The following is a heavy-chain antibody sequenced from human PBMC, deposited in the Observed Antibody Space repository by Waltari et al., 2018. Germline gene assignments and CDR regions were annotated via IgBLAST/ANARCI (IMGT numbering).Heavy chain of an antibody. Sequence: QLQLQESGPGLVKPSETLSLTCTVSGGSISSSSYYWGWIRQPPGKGLEWIGSIYYSGSTYYNPSLKSRVTISVDTSKNQFSLKLSSVTAADTAVYYCARDLNYYGSGSYNNWFDPWGQGTLVTVSS. J-gene: IGHJ5*02. CDR2: IYYSGST. CDR3: ARDLNYYGSGSYNNWFDP. CDR1: GGSISSSSYY. D-gene: IGHD3-10*01. V-gene: IGHV4-39*07.